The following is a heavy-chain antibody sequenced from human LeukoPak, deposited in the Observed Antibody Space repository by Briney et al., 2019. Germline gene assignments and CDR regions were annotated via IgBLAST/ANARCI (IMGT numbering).Heavy chain of an antibody. V-gene: IGHV3-33*06. CDR1: GFTFSSYG. CDR3: AKDPSPTPRSGSYAVRAFDI. CDR2: IWYDGSNK. Sequence: GGSLRLSCAASGFTFSSYGMHWVRQAPGKGLEWVAVIWYDGSNKYYADSVKGRFTISRDNSKNTLYLQMNSLRAEDTAVYYCAKDPSPTPRSGSYAVRAFDIWGQGTMVTVSS. J-gene: IGHJ3*02. D-gene: IGHD1-26*01.